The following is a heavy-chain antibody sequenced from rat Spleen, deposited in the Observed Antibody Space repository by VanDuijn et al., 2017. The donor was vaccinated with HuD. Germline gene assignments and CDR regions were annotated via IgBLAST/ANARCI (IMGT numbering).Heavy chain of an antibody. D-gene: IGHD1-9*01. CDR1: GFTFSDYN. J-gene: IGHJ2*01. CDR3: ARHSYGYTDYFDY. CDR2: ISYDGSST. Sequence: EVQLVESGGGLVQPGRSLKLSCAASGFTFSDYNMAWVRQAPKKGLEWVATISYDGSSTYYRDSVKGRFTISRDNAKSTLYLQMDSLRSEDTATYYCARHSYGYTDYFDYWGQGVMVTVSS. V-gene: IGHV5-7*01.